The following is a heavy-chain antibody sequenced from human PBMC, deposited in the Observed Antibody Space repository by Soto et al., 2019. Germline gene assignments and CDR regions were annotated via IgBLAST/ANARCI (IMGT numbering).Heavy chain of an antibody. CDR1: GFTVSTNF. CDR3: ARGPYDYVWGSDPPHFDY. Sequence: PGGSLRLSCAASGFTVSTNFMTWVRQAPGKGLEWVPYISSSGSTIYYADSVKGRFTISRDNAKNSLYLQMNSLRAEDTAVYYCARGPYDYVWGSDPPHFDYWGQGTLVTVSS. CDR2: ISSSGSTI. J-gene: IGHJ4*02. V-gene: IGHV3-11*01. D-gene: IGHD3-16*02.